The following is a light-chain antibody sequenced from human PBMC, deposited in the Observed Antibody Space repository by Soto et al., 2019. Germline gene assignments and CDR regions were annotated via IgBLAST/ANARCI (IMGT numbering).Light chain of an antibody. J-gene: IGKJ2*02. CDR3: HQRNSWPRST. CDR2: DIS. V-gene: IGKV3-11*01. CDR1: QSVPSY. Sequence: EIVLTQSPATLSLSPGERATLSCRASQSVPSYLAWYQQKPGQAPRLLIYDISNRATGIPARFSGSGSGTDFTLTLRSLEPEDSGIYYCHQRNSWPRSTFGQGTKLQIK.